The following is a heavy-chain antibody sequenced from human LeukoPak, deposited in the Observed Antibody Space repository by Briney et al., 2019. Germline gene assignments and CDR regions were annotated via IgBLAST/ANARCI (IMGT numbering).Heavy chain of an antibody. Sequence: GGSLRLSCAASGFTFSSYEMNWVRQAPGKGLEWVSYISCSGSTIYYADSVKGRFTISRDNAKNSLYLQMNSLRAEDTAVYYCATLGEVYYYDSSGQGHAFDIWGQGTMVTVSS. CDR3: ATLGEVYYYDSSGQGHAFDI. CDR2: ISCSGSTI. J-gene: IGHJ3*02. CDR1: GFTFSSYE. V-gene: IGHV3-48*03. D-gene: IGHD3-22*01.